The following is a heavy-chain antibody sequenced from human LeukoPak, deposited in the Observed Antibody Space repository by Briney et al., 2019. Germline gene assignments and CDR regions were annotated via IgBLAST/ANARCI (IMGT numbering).Heavy chain of an antibody. CDR1: GFTFSGYT. J-gene: IGHJ4*02. V-gene: IGHV3-48*02. CDR3: AREMITFGGVIFDY. CDR2: ISSGGSTM. D-gene: IGHD3-16*01. Sequence: GGSLSLSCAASGFTFSGYTMNWVRQAPGKGLEWVSYISSGGSTMYYADSVRGRFTISRDNAKNSLYLQMNSLRDEDTAVYYCAREMITFGGVIFDYWGQGTLVTVSS.